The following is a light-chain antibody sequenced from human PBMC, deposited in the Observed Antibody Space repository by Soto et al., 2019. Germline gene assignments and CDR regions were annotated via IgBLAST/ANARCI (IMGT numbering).Light chain of an antibody. CDR3: QQYYIYPHT. CDR2: AAS. V-gene: IGKV1-8*01. CDR1: QGISSY. J-gene: IGKJ1*01. Sequence: AIRMTQSPSSFSASTGDRVTITCRASQGISSYLAWYQQKPGKAPKLLIYAASTLQSGVPSRFSGSGSGTDFTLPISCLQSEDFATYYCQQYYIYPHTFGQGTKVEIK.